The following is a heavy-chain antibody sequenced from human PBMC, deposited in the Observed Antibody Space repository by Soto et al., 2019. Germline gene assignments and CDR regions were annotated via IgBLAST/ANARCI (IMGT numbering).Heavy chain of an antibody. CDR3: ARQRTTVVTQAFFDH. V-gene: IGHV4-39*01. CDR1: GESISSSSYY. CDR2: IYYSGRT. Sequence: SETLSLTCIVSGESISSSSYYWGWIRQPPGKGLEWIGSIYYSGRTYYNPSFQSRVTISIDTSKNQFSLKLSSVTATDTAVYYCARQRTTVVTQAFFDHWGQGALVTVSS. J-gene: IGHJ4*02. D-gene: IGHD2-21*02.